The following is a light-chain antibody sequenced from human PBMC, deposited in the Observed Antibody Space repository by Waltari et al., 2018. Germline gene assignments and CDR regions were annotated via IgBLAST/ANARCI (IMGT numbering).Light chain of an antibody. J-gene: IGLJ2*01. V-gene: IGLV2-8*01. CDR3: ASFAGSNTL. Sequence: QSALTQPPSASGSPGQSVTTSCTGPSPSIRVYNFVSWYQQHPGKAPKLLIYEVSERPSGVPDRFSGSKSGITASLTVFGLQTEDEADYYCASFAGSNTLFGGGTKLTVL. CDR1: SPSIRVYNF. CDR2: EVS.